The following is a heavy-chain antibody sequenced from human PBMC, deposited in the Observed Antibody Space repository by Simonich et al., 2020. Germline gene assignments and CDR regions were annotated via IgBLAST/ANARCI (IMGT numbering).Heavy chain of an antibody. D-gene: IGHD1-1*01. CDR2: INSGCSK. J-gene: IGHJ4*02. V-gene: IGHV3-53*01. Sequence: EVQLVESGGGLIQPGGSLRLSCAASGFTVSSNYMSWVRQAPGKGREWVAVINSGCSKYSADSVKGRFTISRDNSKNTLYLQINSLRAEDMAVYYCARWTATGYYFDYWGQGTLVTVSS. CDR3: ARWTATGYYFDY. CDR1: GFTVSSNY.